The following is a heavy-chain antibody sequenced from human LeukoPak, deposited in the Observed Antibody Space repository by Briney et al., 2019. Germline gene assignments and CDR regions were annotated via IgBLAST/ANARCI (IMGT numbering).Heavy chain of an antibody. V-gene: IGHV4-34*01. Sequence: NPSETLSLTCAVYGGSFSGYYWSWIRQPPGKGLEWIGEINHSGSTNYNPSLKSRVTISVDTSKNQFSLKLSSVTAADTAVYYCARGRLRLGELSMYNWFDPWGQGTLVTVSS. J-gene: IGHJ5*02. D-gene: IGHD3-16*02. CDR2: INHSGST. CDR3: ARGRLRLGELSMYNWFDP. CDR1: GGSFSGYY.